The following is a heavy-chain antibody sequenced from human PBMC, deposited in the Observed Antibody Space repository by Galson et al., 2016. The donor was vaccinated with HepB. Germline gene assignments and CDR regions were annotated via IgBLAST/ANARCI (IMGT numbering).Heavy chain of an antibody. CDR2: INPASGTA. D-gene: IGHD2-8*02. V-gene: IGHV1-46*01. Sequence: SVKVSCKASGYRFTTYYVHWVRQAPGQGLEWMGVINPASGTASSAQKFQGRVTMTRDTSTSTLYLELSSLRSEDTAVYYCARDDCTRGCGYFDYWGQGTLVTVSS. CDR1: GYRFTTYY. CDR3: ARDDCTRGCGYFDY. J-gene: IGHJ4*02.